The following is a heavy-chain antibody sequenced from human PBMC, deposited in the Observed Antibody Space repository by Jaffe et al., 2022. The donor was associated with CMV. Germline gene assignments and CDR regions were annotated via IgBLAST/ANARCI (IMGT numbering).Heavy chain of an antibody. Sequence: QVQLQQWGAGLLKPSETLSLTCAVYGGSFSGYYWSWIRQPPGKGLEWIGEINHSGSTNYNPSLKSRVTISVDTSKNQFSLKLSSVTAADTAVYYCAREEGYSSGWYYYYYMDVWGKGTTVTVSS. D-gene: IGHD6-19*01. CDR3: AREEGYSSGWYYYYYMDV. J-gene: IGHJ6*03. CDR1: GGSFSGYY. CDR2: INHSGST. V-gene: IGHV4-34*01.